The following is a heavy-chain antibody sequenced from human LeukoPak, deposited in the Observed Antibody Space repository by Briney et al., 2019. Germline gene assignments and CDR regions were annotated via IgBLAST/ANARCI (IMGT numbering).Heavy chain of an antibody. CDR1: GGSISSYY. J-gene: IGHJ6*03. CDR3: ARDRYFNLRYYYYYYMDV. V-gene: IGHV4-4*07. D-gene: IGHD1-1*01. CDR2: IYTSGST. Sequence: SETLSLTCTVSGGSISSYYWSWIRQPAGKGLEWIGRIYTSGSTNYNPSLKSRATMSVDTSKNQFSLKLSSVTAADTAVHYCARDRYFNLRYYYYYYMDVWGKGTTVTVSS.